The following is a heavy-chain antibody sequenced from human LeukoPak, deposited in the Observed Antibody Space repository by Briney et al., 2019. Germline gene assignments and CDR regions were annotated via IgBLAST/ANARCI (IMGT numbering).Heavy chain of an antibody. V-gene: IGHV3-30-3*01. Sequence: LSLTCTVSGGSISSSSYYWGWVRQAPGKGLEWVAVISYDGSNKYYADSVKGRFTISRDNSKNTLYLQMNSLRAEDTAVYYCARDQVYWGQGTLVTVSS. J-gene: IGHJ4*02. CDR1: GGSISSSSYY. CDR3: ARDQVY. CDR2: ISYDGSNK.